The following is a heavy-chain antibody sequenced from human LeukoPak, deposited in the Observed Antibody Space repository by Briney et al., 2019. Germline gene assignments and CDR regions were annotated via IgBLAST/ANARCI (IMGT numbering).Heavy chain of an antibody. Sequence: GGSLRLSCAASGFTFSSYSMNWVRQAPGKGLEWVSYISSSSSTIYYADSVKGRFTISRDNAKNSLYLQMNSLRAEDTAVYYCARIYGDFTAYYFDYWGQGTLVTVSS. CDR2: ISSSSSTI. V-gene: IGHV3-48*04. J-gene: IGHJ4*02. CDR3: ARIYGDFTAYYFDY. D-gene: IGHD4-17*01. CDR1: GFTFSSYS.